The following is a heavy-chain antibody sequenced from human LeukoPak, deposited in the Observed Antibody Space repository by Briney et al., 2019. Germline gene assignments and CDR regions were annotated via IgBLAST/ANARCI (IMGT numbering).Heavy chain of an antibody. CDR1: GFTLSSYT. CDR2: ISGSGGST. J-gene: IGHJ4*02. Sequence: PGGSLRLSCAASGFTLSSYTMSWVRQAPGKGLEWVSGISGSGGSTDYADSVKGRFTISRDNSRNTLYLQMNSLRAEDTALYYCARDNYDSSGFTWGQGTLVTVSS. D-gene: IGHD3-22*01. V-gene: IGHV3-23*01. CDR3: ARDNYDSSGFT.